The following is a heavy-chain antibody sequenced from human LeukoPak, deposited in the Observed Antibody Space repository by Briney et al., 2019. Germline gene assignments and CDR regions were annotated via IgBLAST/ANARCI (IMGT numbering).Heavy chain of an antibody. D-gene: IGHD1-26*01. CDR2: ISGSGGST. CDR1: GFTFSSYG. Sequence: PGGSLRLSCAASGFTFSSYGMSWVRQAPGKGLEWVSAISGSGGSTYYADSVKGRFTISRDNSKNTLYLQMNSLRAEDTAVYYCAKGSGSYLSPRYYFDYWGQGTLVTVSS. J-gene: IGHJ4*02. V-gene: IGHV3-23*01. CDR3: AKGSGSYLSPRYYFDY.